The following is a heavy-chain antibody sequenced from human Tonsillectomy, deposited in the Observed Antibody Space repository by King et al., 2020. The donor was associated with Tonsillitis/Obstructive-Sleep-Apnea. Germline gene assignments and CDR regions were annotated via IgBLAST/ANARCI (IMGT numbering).Heavy chain of an antibody. Sequence: QLQESGPGLVKPSETLSLTCTVSGGSISSSSYYWGWIRQPPGKGLEWIGSICYSGSTYYNPSLKSPVTISVDTSKNQFSLKLSSVTAADTAVYYCARHPDTMVQGVTTIDYWGQGTLVTVSS. CDR3: ARHPDTMVQGVTTIDY. J-gene: IGHJ4*02. V-gene: IGHV4-39*01. CDR2: ICYSGST. D-gene: IGHD3-10*01. CDR1: GGSISSSSYY.